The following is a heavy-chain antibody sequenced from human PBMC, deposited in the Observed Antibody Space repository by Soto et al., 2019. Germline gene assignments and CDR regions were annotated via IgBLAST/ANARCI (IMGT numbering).Heavy chain of an antibody. CDR1: GGYSIDSSYY. Sequence: SVPQALTETVAGGYSIDSSYYRGRIRQPAGKGLEWIGSIYYSWSTYYNPSLKSRVTISVDTSKNQFSLKLSSVTAADTAVYYCARFYCSGGSCYPGAFDIWGQGPMVTVS. D-gene: IGHD2-15*01. CDR3: ARFYCSGGSCYPGAFDI. V-gene: IGHV4-39*07. CDR2: IYYSWST. J-gene: IGHJ3*02.